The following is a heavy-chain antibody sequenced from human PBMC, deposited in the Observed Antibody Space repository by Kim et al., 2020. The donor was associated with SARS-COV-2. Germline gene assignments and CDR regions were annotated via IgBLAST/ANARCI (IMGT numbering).Heavy chain of an antibody. CDR1: GFTFSSYG. V-gene: IGHV3-30*18. D-gene: IGHD1-26*01. J-gene: IGHJ4*02. CDR3: AKQGRTVGGPFDY. CDR2: ISYDGSNK. Sequence: GGSLRRSCAASGFTFSSYGMHWVRQAPGKGLEWVAVISYDGSNKYYADSVKGRFTISRDNSKNTLYLQMNSLRAEDTAVYYCAKQGRTVGGPFDYWGQGTLVTVSS.